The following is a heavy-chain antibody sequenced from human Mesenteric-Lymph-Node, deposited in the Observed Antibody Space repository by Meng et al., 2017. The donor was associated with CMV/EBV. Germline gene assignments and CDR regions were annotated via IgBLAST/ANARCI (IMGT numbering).Heavy chain of an antibody. Sequence: SVQVSCKASRGTLSNYAISWVRQAPGQGLEWMGGIIPIYGTPDYAQKFQGRVTITTDESTSTAYMELSSLRSEDTAVYYCARAGIDPRRGNYYGMDVWGQGTTVTVSS. J-gene: IGHJ6*02. CDR2: IIPIYGTP. CDR3: ARAGIDPRRGNYYGMDV. D-gene: IGHD6-6*01. CDR1: RGTLSNYA. V-gene: IGHV1-69*05.